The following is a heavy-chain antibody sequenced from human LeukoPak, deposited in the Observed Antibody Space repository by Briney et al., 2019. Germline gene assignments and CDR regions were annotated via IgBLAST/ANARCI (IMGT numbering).Heavy chain of an antibody. CDR1: GFTFSSYS. Sequence: PGGSLRLSCAASGFTFSSYSMNWVRQAPGKGLEWVSSISSSSSYIYYADSVKGRFTISRDNANNSLYLQMNSLRAEDTAVYYCARVPYSSGWYAVYYFDYWGQGTLVTVSS. CDR2: ISSSSSYI. J-gene: IGHJ4*02. CDR3: ARVPYSSGWYAVYYFDY. D-gene: IGHD6-19*01. V-gene: IGHV3-21*01.